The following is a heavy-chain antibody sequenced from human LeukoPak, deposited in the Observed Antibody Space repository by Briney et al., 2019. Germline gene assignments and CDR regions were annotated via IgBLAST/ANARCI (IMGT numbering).Heavy chain of an antibody. V-gene: IGHV3-21*01. CDR2: ISSSSSYI. D-gene: IGHD6-13*01. CDR1: GFTFSSYA. Sequence: GGSLRLSCAASGFTFSSYAMHWVRQAPGKGLEWVSSISSSSSYIYYADSVKGRFTISRDNAKNSLYLQMNSLRAEDTAVYYCARDYLRVGAAPLEGWFDPWGQGTLVTVSS. J-gene: IGHJ5*02. CDR3: ARDYLRVGAAPLEGWFDP.